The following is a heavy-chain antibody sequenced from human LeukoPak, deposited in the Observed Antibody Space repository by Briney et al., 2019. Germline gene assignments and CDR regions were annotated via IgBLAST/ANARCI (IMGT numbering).Heavy chain of an antibody. V-gene: IGHV3-30*04. CDR2: ISYDGSNK. Sequence: GGSLRLSCAASGFTFSSYAMHWVRQAPGKGLEWVAVISYDGSNKYYADSVKGRFTISRDNSKNTLYLQMNSLRAEDTAVYYCARVSPRIDYWGQGNLVTVSS. CDR3: ARVSPRIDY. CDR1: GFTFSSYA. J-gene: IGHJ4*02.